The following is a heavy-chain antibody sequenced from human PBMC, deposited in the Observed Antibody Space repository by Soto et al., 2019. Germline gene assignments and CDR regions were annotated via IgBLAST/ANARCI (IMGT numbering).Heavy chain of an antibody. D-gene: IGHD2-15*01. J-gene: IGHJ4*02. CDR2: INPSGGST. CDR3: ARDLAVVVVAAYYYFDY. V-gene: IGHV1-46*02. CDR1: GYTFNSYY. Sequence: PSVKVSCKASGYTFNSYYMHWVRQAPGQGLEWMGIINPSGGSTSYAQKFQGRVTMTRDTSTSTVYMELSSLRSEDTAVYYCARDLAVVVVAAYYYFDYWGQGTLVTVSS.